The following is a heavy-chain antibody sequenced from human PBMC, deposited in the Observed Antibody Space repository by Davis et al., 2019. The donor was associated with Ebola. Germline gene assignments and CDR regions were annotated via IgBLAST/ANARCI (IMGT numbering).Heavy chain of an antibody. V-gene: IGHV3-11*01. CDR3: ADTTVTSPIGWFDP. CDR1: GFLFSDHY. J-gene: IGHJ5*02. Sequence: GGSLRLSCAASGFLFSDHYMRWIRQAPGKGLEPVSYISHTGDTIYYADSVKGRFTISRDNAKNSLYLQMNSLRAEDTAVYYCADTTVTSPIGWFDPWGQGTLVTVSS. CDR2: ISHTGDTI. D-gene: IGHD4-11*01.